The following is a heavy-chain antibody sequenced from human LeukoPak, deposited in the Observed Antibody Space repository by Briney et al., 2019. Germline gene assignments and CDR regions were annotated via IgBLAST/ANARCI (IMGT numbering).Heavy chain of an antibody. J-gene: IGHJ4*02. V-gene: IGHV3-66*01. CDR2: IYSGGST. D-gene: IGHD3-16*02. CDR1: GFTVSSNY. CDR3: ARSIMITFGGVIAPDY. Sequence: PGGSLRLSCAASGFTVSSNYMSWVRQGPGKGLEWVSAIYSGGSTYYADSVKGRFTISRDNSKNTLYLQMNSLRAEDTAVYYCARSIMITFGGVIAPDYWGQGTLVTVSS.